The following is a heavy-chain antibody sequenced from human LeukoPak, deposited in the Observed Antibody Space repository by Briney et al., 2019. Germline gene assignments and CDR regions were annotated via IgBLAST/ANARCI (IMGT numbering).Heavy chain of an antibody. CDR1: GFTFSTYD. J-gene: IGHJ2*01. CDR2: IGTSGAT. CDR3: ARVGIYWYFDL. D-gene: IGHD3-3*02. Sequence: GGSLRLSCAAAGFTFSTYDMHWVSQATGKGREWVSAIGTSGATYYPGSVRGRFTISRENAKNSLYLQMTSLRDGDTAVYYCARVGIYWYFDLWGRGTLVTVSS. V-gene: IGHV3-13*01.